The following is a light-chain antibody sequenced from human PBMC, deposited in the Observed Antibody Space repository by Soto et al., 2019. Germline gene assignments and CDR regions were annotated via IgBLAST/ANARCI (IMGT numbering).Light chain of an antibody. CDR2: GNS. Sequence: QSVLTQPPSVSGAPGQRVTISCTGSSSNIGAGYDVHWYQQLPGTAPKLLIYGNSNRPSGVPERFSGSKSGTSASLAITGLQAEDEADYYGQSYDSSLSALYVFGTGTKVTVL. V-gene: IGLV1-40*01. CDR1: SSNIGAGYD. CDR3: QSYDSSLSALYV. J-gene: IGLJ1*01.